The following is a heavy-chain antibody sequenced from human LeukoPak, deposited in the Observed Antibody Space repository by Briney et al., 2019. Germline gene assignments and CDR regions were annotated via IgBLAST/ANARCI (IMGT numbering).Heavy chain of an antibody. J-gene: IGHJ4*02. V-gene: IGHV4-4*07. Sequence: SETLSLTCTVSGGSISSYYWSWIRQPAGKGLEWIGRIYTSGSTNYNPSLKSRVTMSVDTSKNQFSLKLSSATAADTAVYYCARLVRLDDFWSGYFYDYWGQGTLVTVSS. CDR1: GGSISSYY. CDR2: IYTSGST. D-gene: IGHD3-3*01. CDR3: ARLVRLDDFWSGYFYDY.